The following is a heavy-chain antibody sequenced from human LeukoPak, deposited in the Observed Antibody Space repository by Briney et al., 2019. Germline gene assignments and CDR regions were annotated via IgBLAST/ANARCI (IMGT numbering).Heavy chain of an antibody. CDR1: GFTFSSYE. Sequence: PGGSLRLSCAASGFTFSSYEMNWVRQAPGKGLEWVSSISSSSSYIYYADSVKGRFTISRDNAKNSLYLQMNSLRAEDTAVYYCARDRSSGWYDYWGQGTLVTVSS. D-gene: IGHD6-19*01. J-gene: IGHJ4*02. V-gene: IGHV3-21*01. CDR2: ISSSSSYI. CDR3: ARDRSSGWYDY.